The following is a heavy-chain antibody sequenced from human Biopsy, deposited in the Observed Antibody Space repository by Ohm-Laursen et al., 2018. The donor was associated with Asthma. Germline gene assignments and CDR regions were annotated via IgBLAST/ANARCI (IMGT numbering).Heavy chain of an antibody. V-gene: IGHV1-24*01. Sequence: ASVKVSWKISGYSLTDLSMHWVRQAPGQGLEWMGGHDHEEGGTVNAWRFQGRVTMTEDTSTDTAYMELSSLSSDDTAVYYCASDFPKDYVRYNFQFWGQGTLVTVSS. CDR1: GYSLTDLS. J-gene: IGHJ4*02. CDR2: HDHEEGGT. D-gene: IGHD4-17*01. CDR3: ASDFPKDYVRYNFQF.